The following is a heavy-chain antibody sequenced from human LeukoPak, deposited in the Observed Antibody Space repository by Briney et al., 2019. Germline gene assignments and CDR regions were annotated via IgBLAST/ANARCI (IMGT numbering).Heavy chain of an antibody. CDR2: IYYSGST. CDR3: AREDGSYYY. CDR1: VGSISSYY. D-gene: IGHD1-26*01. Sequence: PSETLSLTCTVSVGSISSYYRSWIRQPPGKGLEGIGYIYYSGSTNYNPSLKSRATISVDTSKNQFSLKLSSVPAADTAVYYCAREDGSYYYWGQGTLVTVSS. V-gene: IGHV4-59*01. J-gene: IGHJ4*02.